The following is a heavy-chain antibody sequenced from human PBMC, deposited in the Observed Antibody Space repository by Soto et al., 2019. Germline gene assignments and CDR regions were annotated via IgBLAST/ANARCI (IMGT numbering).Heavy chain of an antibody. Sequence: GGSLRLSCAASGFTFSIPAMNWVRQAPGKGLGWVSYISSSGSTIYYADSVEGRFTISRDNAKNSLYLQMNSLRDEDTAVYYCARPRDYSNYYYYGMDVWGQGTTVTVSS. J-gene: IGHJ6*02. CDR3: ARPRDYSNYYYYGMDV. CDR1: GFTFSIPA. D-gene: IGHD4-4*01. V-gene: IGHV3-48*02. CDR2: ISSSGSTI.